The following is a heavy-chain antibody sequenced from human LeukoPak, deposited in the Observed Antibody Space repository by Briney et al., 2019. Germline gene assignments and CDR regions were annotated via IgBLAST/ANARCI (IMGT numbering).Heavy chain of an antibody. CDR3: AKDGVLLWFGEINWFDP. J-gene: IGHJ5*02. V-gene: IGHV1-2*02. D-gene: IGHD3-10*01. Sequence: ASVKVSCKASGYTFTGYYMHWVRQAPGQGLEWMGWINPNSGGTNYAQKFQGRVTMTRDTSISTAYMELSRLRSDDTAVYYCAKDGVLLWFGEINWFDPWGQGTLVTVSS. CDR2: INPNSGGT. CDR1: GYTFTGYY.